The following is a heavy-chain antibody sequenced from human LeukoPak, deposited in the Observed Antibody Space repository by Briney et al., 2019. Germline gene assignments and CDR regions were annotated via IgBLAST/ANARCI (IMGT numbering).Heavy chain of an antibody. D-gene: IGHD2-8*02. V-gene: IGHV4-59*02. CDR1: GDSVTSTY. CDR2: GHHSESS. J-gene: IGHJ4*02. Sequence: SETLSLTCSVSGDSVTSTYWSWVRQPPGKGLEWIAYGHHSESSNYNPSFRSRVTIPVDTSRNQFSLRLTSVTAADTAVYYCARESAGSLHDSTAAFHYWGQGILVIVSS. CDR3: ARESAGSLHDSTAAFHY.